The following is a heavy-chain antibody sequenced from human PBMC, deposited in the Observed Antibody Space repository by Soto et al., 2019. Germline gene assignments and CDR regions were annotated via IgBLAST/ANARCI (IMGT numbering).Heavy chain of an antibody. CDR3: AKEMGYCTGASCLIDYYYYYYMDV. CDR2: ISGSGGST. Sequence: GGSLRLSCAASGFTSSSYAMSWVRQAPGKGLEWVSAISGSGGSTYYADSVKGRFIISRDNSKNTLYLQMNSLRAEDTAVYYCAKEMGYCTGASCLIDYYYYYYMDVWGKGTTVTVSS. J-gene: IGHJ6*03. CDR1: GFTSSSYA. V-gene: IGHV3-23*01. D-gene: IGHD2-15*01.